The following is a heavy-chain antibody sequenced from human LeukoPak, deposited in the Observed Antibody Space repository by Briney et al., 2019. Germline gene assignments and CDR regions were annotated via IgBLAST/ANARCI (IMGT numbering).Heavy chain of an antibody. D-gene: IGHD3-10*01. CDR3: ARAEVMRDYYGSGSYVS. CDR2: ITSSSSTI. J-gene: IGHJ5*02. Sequence: PGGSLRLSCAVSGFGLSSNSMNWVRQAPGKGLEWVSYITSSSSTIYYADSVKGRFTISRDNAKNSLYLQMNSLRAEDTAVYYCARAEVMRDYYGSGSYVSWGQGALVTVSS. CDR1: GFGLSSNS. V-gene: IGHV3-48*04.